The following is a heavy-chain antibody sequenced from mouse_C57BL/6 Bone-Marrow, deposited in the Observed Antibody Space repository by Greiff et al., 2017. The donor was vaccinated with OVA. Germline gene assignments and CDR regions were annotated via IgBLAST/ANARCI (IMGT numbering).Heavy chain of an antibody. CDR3: VRPGLGGYFDV. Sequence: EVKVEESGGGLVQPKGSLKLSCAASGFSFNTYAMNWVRQAPGKGLEWVARIRSKSNNYATYYADSVKDRFTISRDDSESMLYLQMNNLKTEDTAMYYCVRPGLGGYFDVWGTGTTVTVSS. CDR2: IRSKSNNYAT. J-gene: IGHJ1*03. V-gene: IGHV10-1*01. D-gene: IGHD4-1*01. CDR1: GFSFNTYA.